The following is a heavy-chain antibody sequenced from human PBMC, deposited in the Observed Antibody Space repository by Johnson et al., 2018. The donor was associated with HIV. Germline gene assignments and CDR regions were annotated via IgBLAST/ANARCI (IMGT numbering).Heavy chain of an antibody. CDR2: IWYDGSDK. V-gene: IGHV3-30*19. D-gene: IGHD3-10*01. Sequence: QVQLVESGGGVVQPGKSLRLSCAASGFTFSYYGMHWVRQAPGKGLEWVAVIWYDGSDKYYADSVKGRFTISRDSSKNTLYLQMTSLGAEDTAVYYCARDRVLLWFGESPLDAFDIWGQGTMVTVSS. J-gene: IGHJ3*02. CDR1: GFTFSYYG. CDR3: ARDRVLLWFGESPLDAFDI.